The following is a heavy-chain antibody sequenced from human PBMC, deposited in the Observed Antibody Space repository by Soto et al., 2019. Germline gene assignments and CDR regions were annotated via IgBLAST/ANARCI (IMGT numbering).Heavy chain of an antibody. V-gene: IGHV4-30-2*01. Sequence: PSETLSLTCAVSGGSISSGGYFWSWIRQPPGKGLEWIGYIYHSGSTYYNPSLKSRVTISVDRSKNQFSLKLSSVTAADTAVYYCARPKDYDDCLDLWGQGTLVTVSS. CDR2: IYHSGST. D-gene: IGHD3-22*01. CDR1: GGSISSGGYF. CDR3: ARPKDYDDCLDL. J-gene: IGHJ4*02.